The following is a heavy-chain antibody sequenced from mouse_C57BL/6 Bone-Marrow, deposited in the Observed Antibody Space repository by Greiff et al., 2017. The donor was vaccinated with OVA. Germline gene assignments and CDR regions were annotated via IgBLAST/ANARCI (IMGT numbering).Heavy chain of an antibody. D-gene: IGHD2-3*01. CDR1: GYTFTDYE. V-gene: IGHV1-15*01. Sequence: VQLQQSGAELVRPGASVTLSCKASGYTFTDYEMHWVKQTPVHGLEWIGAIDPETGGTAYNQKFKGKAILTADKSSSTAYMELRSLTSEDSAVYDCTRCDDGYYFFAYWGQGTLVTVSA. CDR3: TRCDDGYYFFAY. CDR2: IDPETGGT. J-gene: IGHJ3*01.